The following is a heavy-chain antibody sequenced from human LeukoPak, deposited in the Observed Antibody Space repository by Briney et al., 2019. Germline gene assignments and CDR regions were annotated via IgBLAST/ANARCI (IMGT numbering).Heavy chain of an antibody. Sequence: PNSGGTNYAQKFQGRVTMTRDTSISTAYMELIRLRSDDTAVYYCARVADVLLWFGELFFDYWGQGTLVTVSS. CDR2: PNSGGT. J-gene: IGHJ4*02. CDR3: ARVADVLLWFGELFFDY. D-gene: IGHD3-10*01. V-gene: IGHV1-2*02.